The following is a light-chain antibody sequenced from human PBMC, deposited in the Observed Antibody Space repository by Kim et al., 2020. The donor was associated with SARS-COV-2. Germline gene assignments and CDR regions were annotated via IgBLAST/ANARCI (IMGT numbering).Light chain of an antibody. CDR3: LLYMGRGSWV. CDR1: SGSVSTSYS. J-gene: IGLJ3*02. Sequence: QTVVTQEPSFSVSPGGTVTLTCGLSSGSVSTSYSPTWYQQTPGQAPRTLIYNTDSRSSGVPARFSGSILGDKAALTITGAQADDESHYYCLLYMGRGSWVFGGGTQLTVL. CDR2: NTD. V-gene: IGLV8-61*01.